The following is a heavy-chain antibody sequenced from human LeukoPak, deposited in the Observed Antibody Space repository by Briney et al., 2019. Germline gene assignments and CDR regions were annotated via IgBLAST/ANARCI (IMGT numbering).Heavy chain of an antibody. J-gene: IGHJ4*02. D-gene: IGHD2-15*01. CDR2: IYYSGNT. CDR3: ARTYCSGGSCHFDY. Sequence: SETLSLTCTVSGGSISSSSYYWSWIRQPPGKGLEWIGYIYYSGNTGSNPSLKSRVTISVDTSKNQFSLKLSSVTAADTAVYYCARTYCSGGSCHFDYWGQGTLVTVSS. V-gene: IGHV4-61*05. CDR1: GGSISSSSYY.